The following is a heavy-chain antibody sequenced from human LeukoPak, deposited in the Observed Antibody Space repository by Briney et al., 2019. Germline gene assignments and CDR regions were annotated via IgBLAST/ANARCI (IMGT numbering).Heavy chain of an antibody. D-gene: IGHD6-6*01. J-gene: IGHJ2*01. CDR1: GFTFSSHA. CDR2: ISYDGSSK. CDR3: AKGGIMQSSSPGLQYFDL. Sequence: PGGSLRLSCAASGFTFSSHAMHWVRQAPGKGLEWVAVISYDGSSKYYADSVKGRFTISRDNSKNTLYLQMNSLRAEDTAVYYCAKGGIMQSSSPGLQYFDLWGRGTLVSVYS. V-gene: IGHV3-30-3*01.